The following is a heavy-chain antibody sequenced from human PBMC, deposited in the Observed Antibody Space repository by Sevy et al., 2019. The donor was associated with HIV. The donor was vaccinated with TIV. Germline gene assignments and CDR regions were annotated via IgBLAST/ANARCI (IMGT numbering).Heavy chain of an antibody. CDR1: GYTFPSYG. V-gene: IGHV1-18*01. CDR2: ISAYNGNT. CDR3: ARDGSGSYYGSSVQQ. D-gene: IGHD1-26*01. J-gene: IGHJ1*01. Sequence: ASVKVSCKASGYTFPSYGISWVRQAPGQGLEWMGWISAYNGNTNYAQKLQGRVTMTTDTSTGTAYMELRSPRSDDTAVYYCARDGSGSYYGSSVQQGGQGTLVTVSS.